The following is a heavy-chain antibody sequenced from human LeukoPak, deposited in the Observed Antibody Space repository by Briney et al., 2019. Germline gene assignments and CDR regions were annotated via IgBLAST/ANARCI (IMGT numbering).Heavy chain of an antibody. Sequence: GGTLRLSCAASGFTFSSYGMSWVRQAPGKGLEWVSAISGSGGSTSYADSVKGRFTISRDNSKNTLYLQMNSLRAEDTALYYCAKSKPYYYGSGSYYKNPFDYWGQGTLVTVSS. V-gene: IGHV3-23*01. J-gene: IGHJ4*02. CDR2: ISGSGGST. D-gene: IGHD3-10*01. CDR1: GFTFSSYG. CDR3: AKSKPYYYGSGSYYKNPFDY.